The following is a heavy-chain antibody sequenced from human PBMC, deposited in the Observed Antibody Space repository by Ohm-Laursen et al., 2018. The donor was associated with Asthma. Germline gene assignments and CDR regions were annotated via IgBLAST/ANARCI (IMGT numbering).Heavy chain of an antibody. CDR3: ATIWRRVAVAGTGDY. D-gene: IGHD6-19*01. CDR1: GFTFSSYA. J-gene: IGHJ4*02. CDR2: ISYDGSNK. V-gene: IGHV3-30-3*02. Sequence: SLRLSCTASGFTFSSYAMHWVRQAPGKGLEWVAVISYDGSNKYYADSVKGRFTISRDNSKNTLYLQMNSLRAEDTAVYYCATIWRRVAVAGTGDYWGQGTQVTVSS.